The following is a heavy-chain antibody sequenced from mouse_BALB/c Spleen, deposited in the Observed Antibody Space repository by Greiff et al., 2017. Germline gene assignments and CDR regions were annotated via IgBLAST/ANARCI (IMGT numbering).Heavy chain of an antibody. J-gene: IGHJ4*01. V-gene: IGHV5-6-5*01. CDR1: GFTFSSYA. Sequence: EVQGVESGGGLVKPGGSLKLSCAASGFTFSSYAMSWVRQTPEKRLEWVASISSGGSTYYPDSVKGRFTISRDNARNILYLQMSSLRSEDTAMYYCAREMGYYAMDYWGQGTSVTVSS. D-gene: IGHD2-3*01. CDR2: ISSGGST. CDR3: AREMGYYAMDY.